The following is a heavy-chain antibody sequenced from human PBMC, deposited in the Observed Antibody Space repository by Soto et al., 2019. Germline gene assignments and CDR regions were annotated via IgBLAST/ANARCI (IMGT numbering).Heavy chain of an antibody. CDR1: GLTFSSCG. V-gene: IGHV3-33*01. D-gene: IGHD2-15*01. CDR2: IWYDGSNK. CDR3: ARAVHYCSGGSCGCYMDV. Sequence: RGSLRLSCAASGLTFSSCGMHWVLQAPGKGLEWVAVIWYDGSNKYYADSVKGRFTISRDNSKNTLYLQMNSLRAEDTAVYYCARAVHYCSGGSCGCYMDVWGKGTTVTVSS. J-gene: IGHJ6*03.